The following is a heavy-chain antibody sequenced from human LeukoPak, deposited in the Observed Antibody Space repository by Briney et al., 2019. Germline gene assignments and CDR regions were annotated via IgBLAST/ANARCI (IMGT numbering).Heavy chain of an antibody. Sequence: PSETLSLTCTVSGGSISSYYWSWIRQPPGKGLEWIGYIYYGGSTNYNPSLKSRVTISVDTSKNQFSLKLSSVTAADTAVYYCARGPYGEVDYWGQGTLVTVSS. CDR1: GGSISSYY. CDR3: ARGPYGEVDY. D-gene: IGHD4-17*01. V-gene: IGHV4-59*01. J-gene: IGHJ4*02. CDR2: IYYGGST.